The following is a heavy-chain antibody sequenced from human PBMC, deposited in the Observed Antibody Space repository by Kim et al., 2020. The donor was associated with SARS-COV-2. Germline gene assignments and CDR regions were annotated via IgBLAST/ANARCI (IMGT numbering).Heavy chain of an antibody. Sequence: GGSLRLSCAASGFTFSDYYMSWIRQAPGKGLEWLSYISSSGNTIYYADSVKGRFTISRDNAKNSLYLQMNSLRAEDTAVYYCARDMGSGNYYTRYSYYYGMDVWGQGTTVTVSS. J-gene: IGHJ6*02. CDR3: ARDMGSGNYYTRYSYYYGMDV. CDR1: GFTFSDYY. D-gene: IGHD3-10*01. CDR2: ISSSGNTI. V-gene: IGHV3-11*01.